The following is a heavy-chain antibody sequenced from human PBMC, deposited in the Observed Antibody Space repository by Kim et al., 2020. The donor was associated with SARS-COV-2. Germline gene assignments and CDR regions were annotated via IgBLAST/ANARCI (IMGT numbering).Heavy chain of an antibody. V-gene: IGHV1-2*02. CDR3: ARALRGDYYGMDV. Sequence: YAQKFQGRVTMTRDTSISTAYMELSRLRSDDTAVYYCARALRGDYYGMDVWGQGTTVTVSS. J-gene: IGHJ6*02. D-gene: IGHD3-16*01.